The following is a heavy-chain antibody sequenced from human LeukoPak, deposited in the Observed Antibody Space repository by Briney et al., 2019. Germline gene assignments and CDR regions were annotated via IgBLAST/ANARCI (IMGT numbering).Heavy chain of an antibody. CDR1: GLTFSSYG. J-gene: IGHJ4*02. CDR2: IWYGGSNK. Sequence: GGSLRLSCAASGLTFSSYGMHWVRQAPGKGLEWVAVIWYGGSNKYYADSVKGRFTISRDNSKNTLYLQMNSLRAEDTAVYYCAKDMYSSGWYRDSYYFDYWGQGTLVTVSS. CDR3: AKDMYSSGWYRDSYYFDY. D-gene: IGHD6-19*01. V-gene: IGHV3-30*02.